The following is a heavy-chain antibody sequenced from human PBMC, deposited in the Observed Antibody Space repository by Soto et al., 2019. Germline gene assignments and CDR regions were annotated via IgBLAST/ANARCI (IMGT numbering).Heavy chain of an antibody. CDR3: AREVAAGYYYGMDV. CDR2: IWYDGSNK. V-gene: IGHV3-33*01. D-gene: IGHD6-13*01. CDR1: GFTFSSNG. J-gene: IGHJ6*02. Sequence: QVQLEQSGGGVVQPGRSLRLSCAASGFTFSSNGMHWVRQAPGKGLEWVAVIWYDGSNKYYADSVEGRFTISRDNSKNTLYLQMNSLRAEDTAVYYCAREVAAGYYYGMDVWGQGTTVTVSS.